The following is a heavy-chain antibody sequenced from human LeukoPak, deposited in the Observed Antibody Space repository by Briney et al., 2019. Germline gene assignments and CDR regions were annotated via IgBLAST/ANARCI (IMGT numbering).Heavy chain of an antibody. V-gene: IGHV4-34*01. CDR2: INHSGST. CDR3: ARRYSWGITMVRGVPSRNNWFDP. J-gene: IGHJ5*02. CDR1: GGSFSGYY. D-gene: IGHD3-10*01. Sequence: PSETLSLTCAVYGGSFSGYYWSWIRQPPGKGLEWIGEINHSGSTNYSPSLKSRVTISVDTSKNQFSLKLSSVTAADTAVYYCARRYSWGITMVRGVPSRNNWFDPWGQGTLVTVSS.